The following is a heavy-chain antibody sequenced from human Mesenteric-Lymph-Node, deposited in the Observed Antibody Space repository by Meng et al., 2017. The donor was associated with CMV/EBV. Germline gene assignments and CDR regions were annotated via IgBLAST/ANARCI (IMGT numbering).Heavy chain of an antibody. Sequence: KASGYTFTSYAGHWVRQAPGQSLEWMEWIDGGNGNTKYSQKFQGRVTMTTDTSTSTAYMELRSLRSDDTAVYYCARRGYHGGSWYADYWGQGTLVTVSS. CDR3: ARRGYHGGSWYADY. V-gene: IGHV1-3*01. CDR1: GYTFTSYA. D-gene: IGHD6-13*01. J-gene: IGHJ4*02. CDR2: IDGGNGNT.